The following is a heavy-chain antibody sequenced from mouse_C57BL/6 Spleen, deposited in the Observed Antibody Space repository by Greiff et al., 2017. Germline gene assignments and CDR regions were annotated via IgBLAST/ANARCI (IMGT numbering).Heavy chain of an antibody. Sequence: EVKLVESGGGLVKPGGSLKLSCAASGFTFSDYGIHWVRQAPEKGLEWVAYISSGSSTIYYADTVKGRFTISRDNAKNTLFLQMTSLRSEDTAMYYCATGGIDYYGSSYEDGSIYAMDYWGKGTSVTVSS. CDR2: ISSGSSTI. CDR3: ATGGIDYYGSSYEDGSIYAMDY. CDR1: GFTFSDYG. V-gene: IGHV5-17*01. D-gene: IGHD1-1*01. J-gene: IGHJ4*01.